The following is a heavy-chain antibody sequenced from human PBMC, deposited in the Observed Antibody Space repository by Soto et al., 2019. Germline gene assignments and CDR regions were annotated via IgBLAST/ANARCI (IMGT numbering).Heavy chain of an antibody. J-gene: IGHJ4*02. CDR3: ARDRYYDILTGYYNPFDY. V-gene: IGHV1-3*01. CDR2: INAGNGNT. Sequence: ASVKVSCKASGYTFTSYAMHWVRQAPGQRLEWMGWINAGNGNTKYSQKFQGRVTITRDTSASTAYMELSSLRSEDTAVYYCARDRYYDILTGYYNPFDYWGQGTLVTVSS. D-gene: IGHD3-9*01. CDR1: GYTFTSYA.